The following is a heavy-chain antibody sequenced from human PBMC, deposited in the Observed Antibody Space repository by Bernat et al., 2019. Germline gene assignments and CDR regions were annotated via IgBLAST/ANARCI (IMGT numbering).Heavy chain of an antibody. CDR1: GFTFSSYG. Sequence: QVQLVESGGGVVQPGRSLRLSCAASGFTFSSYGMHWVRQAPGKGLEWVAVIWYDGSNKYYADSVKGRFTISRDNSKNTLYLQMNSLRAEDTAVYYCARALLVRGVHDAFDIWGQGTMVTVSS. J-gene: IGHJ3*02. D-gene: IGHD3-10*01. CDR3: ARALLVRGVHDAFDI. V-gene: IGHV3-33*01. CDR2: IWYDGSNK.